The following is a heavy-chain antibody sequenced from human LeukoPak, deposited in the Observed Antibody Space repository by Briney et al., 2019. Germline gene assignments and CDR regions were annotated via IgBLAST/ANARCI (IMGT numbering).Heavy chain of an antibody. Sequence: PGGSLRLSCAASGFTFSSYGMHWVRQAPGKGLEWVAVISYDGSNKYYADSVKGRFTISRDNSKNTLYLQMNSLRAEDTAVYYCAKDRGEGANPGYWGQGTLVTVSS. J-gene: IGHJ4*02. CDR3: AKDRGEGANPGY. CDR2: ISYDGSNK. V-gene: IGHV3-30*18. CDR1: GFTFSSYG. D-gene: IGHD1-26*01.